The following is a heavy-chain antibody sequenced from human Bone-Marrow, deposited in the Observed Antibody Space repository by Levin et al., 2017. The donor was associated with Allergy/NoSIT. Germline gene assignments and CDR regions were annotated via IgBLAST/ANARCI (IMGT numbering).Heavy chain of an antibody. CDR1: GYTFTSYG. D-gene: IGHD2-2*01. Sequence: GGSLRLSCKASGYTFTSYGISWVRQAPGQGLEWMGWISAYNGNTNYAQKLQGRVTMTTDTSTSTAYMELRSLRSDDTAVYYCARRRNDPPGDIVVVPAALPSLYYYYYYMDVWGKGTTVTVSS. J-gene: IGHJ6*03. CDR2: ISAYNGNT. CDR3: ARRRNDPPGDIVVVPAALPSLYYYYYYMDV. V-gene: IGHV1-18*01.